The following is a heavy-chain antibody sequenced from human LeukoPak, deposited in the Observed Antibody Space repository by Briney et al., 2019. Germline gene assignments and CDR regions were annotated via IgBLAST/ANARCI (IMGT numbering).Heavy chain of an antibody. CDR1: GGSISSYY. CDR3: ARGVIVGATTSYYYYMDV. V-gene: IGHV4-59*01. J-gene: IGHJ6*03. D-gene: IGHD1-26*01. CDR2: IYYSGST. Sequence: SETLSLTCTVSGGSISSYYWSWIRQPPGKGLEWIGYIYYSGSTNYNPSLKSRVTISVDTSKNQFSLKLSSVTAADTAVYYCARGVIVGATTSYYYYMDVWGKGTTVTVSS.